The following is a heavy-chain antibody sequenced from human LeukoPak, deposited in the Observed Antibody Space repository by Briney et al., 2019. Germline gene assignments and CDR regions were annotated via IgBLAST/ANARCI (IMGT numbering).Heavy chain of an antibody. CDR3: AKVESSSWTALDY. D-gene: IGHD6-13*01. Sequence: GRSLRLSCAASGFTFDDYAMHWVRQAPGKGLEWVSGISWNSGSIGYADSVRGRFTISRDNAKNSLYLQMNSLRAEDTALYYCAKVESSSWTALDYWGQGTLVTVSS. V-gene: IGHV3-9*01. CDR1: GFTFDDYA. J-gene: IGHJ4*02. CDR2: ISWNSGSI.